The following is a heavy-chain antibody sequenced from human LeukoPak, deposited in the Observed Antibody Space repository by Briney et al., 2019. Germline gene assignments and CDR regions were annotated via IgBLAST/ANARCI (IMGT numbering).Heavy chain of an antibody. Sequence: PGRSLRLSCAASGFTFDDYAMHWVRQAPGKGLEWVSGISWNSGSIGYADSVKGRFTISRDNAKNFLYLQMNSLRAEDTALYYCAKGGLWRPPPLGHYYYYYMDVWGKGTTVTVSS. CDR1: GFTFDDYA. CDR3: AKGGLWRPPPLGHYYYYYMDV. CDR2: ISWNSGSI. D-gene: IGHD2-21*01. V-gene: IGHV3-9*01. J-gene: IGHJ6*03.